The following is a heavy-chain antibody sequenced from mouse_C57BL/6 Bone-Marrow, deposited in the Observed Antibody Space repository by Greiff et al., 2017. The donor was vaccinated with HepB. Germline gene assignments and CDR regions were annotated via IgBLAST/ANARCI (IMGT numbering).Heavy chain of an antibody. CDR2: YPGSGNTY. Sequence: VQLQQSGPELVKPGASVKMSCKASGYTFTDYYMHWVKQKPGKGLEWIGEIYPGSGNTYYNEKFKGKATLTADTSSSTAYMQLSSLTSEDSAVYFCARDRGYYFDYWGQGTTLTVSS. D-gene: IGHD3-2*01. J-gene: IGHJ2*01. V-gene: IGHV1-83*01. CDR1: YTFTDYYM. CDR3: RDRGYYFDY.